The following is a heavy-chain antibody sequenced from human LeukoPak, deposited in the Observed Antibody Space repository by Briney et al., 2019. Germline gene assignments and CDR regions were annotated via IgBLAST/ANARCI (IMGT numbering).Heavy chain of an antibody. CDR3: AKPARTDYVDY. Sequence: GGSLRLSCAASGFSFSSYAMNWVRQAPGKGLEWVSAVSGSGGSTYYADSVKGRFTISRDNSKNTLYLQMNSLRAEDTAIYYCAKPARTDYVDYWGQGTLVTVSS. J-gene: IGHJ4*02. D-gene: IGHD4/OR15-4a*01. CDR2: VSGSGGST. V-gene: IGHV3-23*01. CDR1: GFSFSSYA.